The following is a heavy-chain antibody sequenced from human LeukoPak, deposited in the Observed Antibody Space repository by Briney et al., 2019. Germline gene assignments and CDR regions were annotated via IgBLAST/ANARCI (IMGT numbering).Heavy chain of an antibody. CDR1: GGTFSSYA. D-gene: IGHD1-26*01. CDR3: ARGSGVAFDI. J-gene: IGHJ3*02. Sequence: ASVKVSCKASGGTFSSYAISWVRQAPGQGLEWMGGIIPIFGTANYAQKFQGRVTITTDESTSTAYMALSSLRSEDTAELYCARGSGVAFDIWGQGTMVTVSS. V-gene: IGHV1-69*05. CDR2: IIPIFGTA.